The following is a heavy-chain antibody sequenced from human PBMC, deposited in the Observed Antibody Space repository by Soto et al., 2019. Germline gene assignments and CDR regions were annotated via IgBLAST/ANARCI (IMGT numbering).Heavy chain of an antibody. D-gene: IGHD6-6*01. CDR2: IIPIFGTA. J-gene: IGHJ6*02. V-gene: IGHV1-69*01. CDR1: GGTFSSYA. CDR3: ARDRRAARRYVSYYGMDV. Sequence: QVQLVQSGSEVKKPGSSVKVSCKASGGTFSSYAISWVRQAPGQGLEWMGGIIPIFGTANYAQKFQGRVTITADESTSTAYMELSSLRSEDTAVYYCARDRRAARRYVSYYGMDVWGQGTTVTVSS.